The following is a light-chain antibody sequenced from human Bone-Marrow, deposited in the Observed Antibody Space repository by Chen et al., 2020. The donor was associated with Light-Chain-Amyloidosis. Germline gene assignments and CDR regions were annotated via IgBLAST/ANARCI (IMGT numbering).Light chain of an antibody. CDR3: SSYTITNTLV. J-gene: IGLJ1*01. Sequence: QSALTQPASVSGSPGQSITISCTGTSSDVGGDNHVSWYQQHPGKAPKLMIYEVNNRPSWVPDRFSGSKSDNTASLTISGLQTEDEADYFCSSYTITNTLVFGSGTRVTVL. V-gene: IGLV2-14*01. CDR2: EVN. CDR1: SSDVGGDNH.